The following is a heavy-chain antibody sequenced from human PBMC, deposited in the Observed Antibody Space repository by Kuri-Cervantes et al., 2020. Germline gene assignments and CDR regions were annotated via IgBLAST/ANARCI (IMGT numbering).Heavy chain of an antibody. Sequence: GESLKISCAASGFTFTNYAMAWVRQAPGKGLEWVSAIRGSGGSTYSADSVKGRFTISRDNSKNTVDLQMNSLRAEDTAVYYCAKRRSYSRIFDYWGQGTLVTVSS. D-gene: IGHD6-13*01. V-gene: IGHV3-23*01. CDR1: GFTFTNYA. CDR3: AKRRSYSRIFDY. CDR2: IRGSGGST. J-gene: IGHJ4*02.